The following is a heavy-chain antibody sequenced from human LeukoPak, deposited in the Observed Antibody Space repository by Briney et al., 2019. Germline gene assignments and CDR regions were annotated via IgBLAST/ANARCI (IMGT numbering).Heavy chain of an antibody. CDR1: GFTFSSYA. CDR3: ARTSNSGYYYFDY. J-gene: IGHJ4*02. Sequence: PGGSLRLSCAASGFTFSSYAMSWVRRTPGKGLEWVSVINESGGSPYYADSVKGRFTISRDNSKNTLYLQMNSLRAEDTAVYYCARTSNSGYYYFDYWGQGTLVTVSS. D-gene: IGHD7-27*01. CDR2: INESGGSP. V-gene: IGHV3-23*01.